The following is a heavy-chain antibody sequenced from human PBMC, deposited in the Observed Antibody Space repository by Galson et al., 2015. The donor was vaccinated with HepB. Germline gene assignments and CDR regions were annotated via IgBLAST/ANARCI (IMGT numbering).Heavy chain of an antibody. D-gene: IGHD6-6*01. CDR3: ASRQRYSSSSDPFYYGMDV. CDR2: INAHNGNT. CDR1: GYTFSSYS. V-gene: IGHV1-18*01. J-gene: IGHJ6*02. Sequence: SVKVSCKVSGYTFSSYSITWVRQAPGQGLEWMGWINAHNGNTKFAQKFQGRVTLTTDTSTNTAYMELRSLRSDDTAVYYCASRQRYSSSSDPFYYGMDVWGQGTTVAVSS.